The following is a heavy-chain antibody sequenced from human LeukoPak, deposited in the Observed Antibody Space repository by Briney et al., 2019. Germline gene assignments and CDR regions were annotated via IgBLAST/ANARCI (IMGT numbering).Heavy chain of an antibody. CDR1: GYTFSSFG. J-gene: IGHJ4*02. CDR2: ISAYNGKT. V-gene: IGHV1-18*01. Sequence: GASMKVSCKASGYTFSSFGISWVRQAPGQGLEWMGWISAYNGKTTFGQNFQGRVSMTTDTSTSTAYMELRSLRSDDTAVYYCARDIRHYGSGADFDYWGQGTLVTVSS. CDR3: ARDIRHYGSGADFDY. D-gene: IGHD3-10*01.